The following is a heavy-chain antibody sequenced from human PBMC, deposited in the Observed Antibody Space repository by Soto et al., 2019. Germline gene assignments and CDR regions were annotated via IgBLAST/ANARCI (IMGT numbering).Heavy chain of an antibody. CDR3: AHRSRGYAYYFDQ. CDR1: GFSLSTRGVA. V-gene: IGHV2-5*02. J-gene: IGHJ4*02. D-gene: IGHD5-12*01. CDR2: IFWDDDK. Sequence: QITLKESGPTLVRPTQTLTLTCSFSGFSLSTRGVAVGWIRQPPGKALEWLALIFWDDDKWYSPSLRSRLTITEYTSKTQVVLTMTNMYPVDTATYYCAHRSRGYAYYFDQWGQGTLVTVSS.